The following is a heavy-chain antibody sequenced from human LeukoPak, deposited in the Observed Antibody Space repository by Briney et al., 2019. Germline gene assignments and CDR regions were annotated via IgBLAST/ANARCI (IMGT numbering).Heavy chain of an antibody. CDR1: GFSFSSSG. Sequence: GGSLGLSCAASGFSFSSSGMHWVRQAPGKGLEWVAIISYDGSNEYYADSVKGRFTISRDNSKNSLYLQMNSLRAEDTAVYYCARDLGVVGANYYYGMDVWGQGTTVTVSS. CDR3: ARDLGVVGANYYYGMDV. CDR2: ISYDGSNE. V-gene: IGHV3-30*03. J-gene: IGHJ6*02. D-gene: IGHD1-26*01.